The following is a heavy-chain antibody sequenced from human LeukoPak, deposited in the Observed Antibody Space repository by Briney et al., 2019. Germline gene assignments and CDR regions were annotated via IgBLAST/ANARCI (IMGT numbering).Heavy chain of an antibody. CDR1: GGSISSSSYY. V-gene: IGHV4-39*07. Sequence: SETLSLTCTVSGGSISSSSYYWGWIRQPPGKGLEWIGSIYYSGSTYYNPSLKSRVTISVDTSKNQFSLKVSSVTAADTAVYYCARGRRDWGSYYYHMDVWGKGTTVTVSS. CDR2: IYYSGST. D-gene: IGHD7-27*01. CDR3: ARGRRDWGSYYYHMDV. J-gene: IGHJ6*03.